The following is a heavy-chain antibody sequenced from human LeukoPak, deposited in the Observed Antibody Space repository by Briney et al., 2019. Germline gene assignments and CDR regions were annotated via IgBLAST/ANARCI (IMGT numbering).Heavy chain of an antibody. V-gene: IGHV1-69*05. J-gene: IGHJ4*02. D-gene: IGHD3-10*01. Sequence: ASVKVSCKASGGAFNTDAISWVRQAPGRGLEWLGMIIPIFGTANYAQKFQDRVTITTDESTTTAYMELSNLGSEDTAVYYCARARGGPAYYCDYWGQGTLVTVSS. CDR2: IIPIFGTA. CDR3: ARARGGPAYYCDY. CDR1: GGAFNTDA.